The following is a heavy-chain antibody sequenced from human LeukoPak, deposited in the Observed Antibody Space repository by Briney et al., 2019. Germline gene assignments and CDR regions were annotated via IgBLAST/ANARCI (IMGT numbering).Heavy chain of an antibody. J-gene: IGHJ4*02. CDR2: IYHSGST. CDR1: GGSISSGGYY. Sequence: PSETLSLTCTVSGGSISSGGYYWRWIRQPPGKGLEWIGYIYHSGSTYYNPSLKSRVTISVDRSKNQFSLKLSSVTAADTAVYYCAREDGEFLDYWGQGTLVTVSS. D-gene: IGHD3-10*01. CDR3: AREDGEFLDY. V-gene: IGHV4-30-2*01.